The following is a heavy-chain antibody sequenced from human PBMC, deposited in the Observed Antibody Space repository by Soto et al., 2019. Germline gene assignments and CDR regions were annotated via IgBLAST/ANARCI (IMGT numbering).Heavy chain of an antibody. V-gene: IGHV2-5*01. J-gene: IGHJ5*02. D-gene: IGHD3-10*01. CDR2: IYWNGNK. CDR1: GFSLSTNGAG. Sequence: QITLKESGPTLVKSTQTLTLTCTFSGFSLSTNGAGVGWIHQPPGKALEWLALIYWNGNKSYSPSLKSRLTITKDSSKNHVVLTMTNMDPVDTATYYCVSGSFPNWFDPWGQGILVTVSS. CDR3: VSGSFPNWFDP.